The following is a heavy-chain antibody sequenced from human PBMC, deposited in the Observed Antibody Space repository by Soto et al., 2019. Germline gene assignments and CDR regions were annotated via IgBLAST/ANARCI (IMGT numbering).Heavy chain of an antibody. CDR3: VRRAITATTKWGAFDI. J-gene: IGHJ3*02. CDR2: ISYSVDKT. D-gene: IGHD1-7*01. CDR1: DFTFSNYV. V-gene: IGHV3-23*01. Sequence: GGSLRLSCAASDFTFSNYVMNWVRQAPGKGLEWVATISYSVDKTHYADSVRGRFTISRDNSKNTLSLQMNSPRAEDAAVYYCVRRAITATTKWGAFDIWGQGTMVT.